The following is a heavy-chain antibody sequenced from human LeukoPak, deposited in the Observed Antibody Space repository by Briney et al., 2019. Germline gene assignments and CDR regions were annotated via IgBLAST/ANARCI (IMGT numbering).Heavy chain of an antibody. V-gene: IGHV3-15*01. CDR2: IKSKTDGGTT. J-gene: IGHJ2*01. CDR1: GFTFSNAW. Sequence: GGSLRLSCAASGFTFSNAWMSWVRQAPGKGLEWVGRIKSKTDGGTTDYAAPVKGRFTISRDDSKNTLYPQMNSLRAEDTAVYYCAKDPGQLVPLWYFDLWGRGTLVTVSS. CDR3: AKDPGQLVPLWYFDL. D-gene: IGHD6-13*01.